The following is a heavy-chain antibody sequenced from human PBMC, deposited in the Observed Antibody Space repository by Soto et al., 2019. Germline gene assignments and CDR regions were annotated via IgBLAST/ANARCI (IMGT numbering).Heavy chain of an antibody. Sequence: EVQLVESGGGLVQPGGSLRLSCAASGFTFSSYSMNWVRQAPGKGLEWVSYISSSSSTIHYADFVKGRFTISRDNAKNSLYLQMNSLRAEDTAVYYCARTERAYGDYGSYFDYWGQGTLVTVSA. CDR3: ARTERAYGDYGSYFDY. D-gene: IGHD4-17*01. J-gene: IGHJ4*02. V-gene: IGHV3-48*01. CDR2: ISSSSSTI. CDR1: GFTFSSYS.